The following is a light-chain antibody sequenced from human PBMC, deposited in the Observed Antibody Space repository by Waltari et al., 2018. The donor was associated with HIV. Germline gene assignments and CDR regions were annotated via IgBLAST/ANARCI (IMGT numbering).Light chain of an antibody. J-gene: IGLJ2*01. Sequence: SYELTQPPSVSVSPGQTARITCSGDALPKQYAYWYQQKPGQAPGLAIYKDSERPSGIPERFSGSSSGTTVTLTISGGQAEDEADYYCQSADSSGTYVVFGGGTKLTVL. CDR1: ALPKQY. V-gene: IGLV3-25*03. CDR2: KDS. CDR3: QSADSSGTYVV.